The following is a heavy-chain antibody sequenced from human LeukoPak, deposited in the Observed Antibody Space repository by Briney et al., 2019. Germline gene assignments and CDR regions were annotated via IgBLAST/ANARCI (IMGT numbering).Heavy chain of an antibody. D-gene: IGHD1-26*01. CDR2: IYVSGST. Sequence: SETLSLTCTVSGGSISSYYWSWIRQPAGKRLEWIGRIYVSGSTNYNPSLKSRVTMSVDTSKSQFSLNLSSVTAADTAVYYCARQQAGPTYFDYWGQGTLVTVSS. V-gene: IGHV4-4*07. J-gene: IGHJ4*02. CDR3: ARQQAGPTYFDY. CDR1: GGSISSYY.